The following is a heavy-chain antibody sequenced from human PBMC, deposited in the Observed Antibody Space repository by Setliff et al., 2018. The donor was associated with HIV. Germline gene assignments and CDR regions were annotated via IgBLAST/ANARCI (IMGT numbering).Heavy chain of an antibody. CDR2: INHSGGT. Sequence: KPSETLSLTCAVYGGSFSGYYWSWIRQPPGKGLEWIGEINHSGGTNYNPSLKSRVTISVDTSKNQFSLKLSSVTAADTAVFYCARLTTTYYYDSSAYYHPVWGQGTLVTVSS. J-gene: IGHJ4*02. CDR1: GGSFSGYY. V-gene: IGHV4-34*01. D-gene: IGHD3-22*01. CDR3: ARLTTTYYYDSSAYYHPV.